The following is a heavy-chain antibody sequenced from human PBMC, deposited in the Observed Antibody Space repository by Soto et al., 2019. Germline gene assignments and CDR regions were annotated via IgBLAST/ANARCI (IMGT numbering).Heavy chain of an antibody. J-gene: IGHJ2*01. D-gene: IGHD3-16*01. Sequence: QLQLQESGPGLVKPSETLSLTCTVSNGSISSSNYYWAWIRQPPGKGLEWIGSIYYSGTTYYKPSLKISLTLSVDTANNQFSLRLTSVPAADTAVYYCARRDFYGGNFDLWGRGTLVTVSS. CDR1: NGSISSSNYY. CDR2: IYYSGTT. CDR3: ARRDFYGGNFDL. V-gene: IGHV4-39*01.